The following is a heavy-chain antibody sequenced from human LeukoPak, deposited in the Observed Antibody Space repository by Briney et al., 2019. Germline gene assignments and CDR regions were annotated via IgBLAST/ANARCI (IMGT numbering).Heavy chain of an antibody. CDR3: ARTVSGIAVAALDY. J-gene: IGHJ4*02. D-gene: IGHD6-19*01. V-gene: IGHV1-8*03. CDR1: GYTFTSYD. CDR2: MNPNSGNT. Sequence: ASVKVSCKASGYTFTSYDINWVRQATGQGLEWMGWMNPNSGNTGYAQKFQGRVTITRNTSKSTAYMELSSLRSEDTAVYYCARTVSGIAVAALDYWGQGTLVTVSS.